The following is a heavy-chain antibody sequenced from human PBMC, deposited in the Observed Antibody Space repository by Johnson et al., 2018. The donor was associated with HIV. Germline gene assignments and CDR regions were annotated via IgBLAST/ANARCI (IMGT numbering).Heavy chain of an antibody. CDR2: IYSGGST. CDR3: ASSETCPPVAGAFDI. J-gene: IGHJ3*02. Sequence: VQLVESGGGLVQPGGSLRLSCAASGFSVSSNYVRWVRQAPGKGLEWVSVIYSGGSTYYADSVKGRFTISRDNSKNTLYLQMNSLRAEDTAVYYCASSETCPPVAGAFDIWGQGTMVTVSS. V-gene: IGHV3-66*01. CDR1: GFSVSSNY.